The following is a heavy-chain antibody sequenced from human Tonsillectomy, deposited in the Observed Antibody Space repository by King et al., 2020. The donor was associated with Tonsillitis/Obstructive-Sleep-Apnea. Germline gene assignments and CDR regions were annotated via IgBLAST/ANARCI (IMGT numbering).Heavy chain of an antibody. Sequence: EVQLVESGGGLVQPGGSLRLSCAASGFTFSSYAMSWVRQPPGKGLEWVSAISGSGGSTYYADSVKGRFTISRDNSKNTLYLQMNSLRAEDTDVYYCAKEGEHTEPHYYYYYYMDVGGKGTTVTVSS. D-gene: IGHD3-16*01. CDR2: ISGSGGST. CDR1: GFTFSSYA. CDR3: AKEGEHTEPHYYYYYYMDV. J-gene: IGHJ6*03. V-gene: IGHV3-23*04.